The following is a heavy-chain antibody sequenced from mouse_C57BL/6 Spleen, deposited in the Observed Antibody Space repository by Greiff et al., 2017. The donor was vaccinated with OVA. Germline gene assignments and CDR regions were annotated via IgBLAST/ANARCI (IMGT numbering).Heavy chain of an antibody. CDR3: ARHSNYAMDD. Sequence: VHLVESGPGLVAPSQSLSITCNVSGFSFTSYGVHWVRQPPGKGLEWLVVIWSDGSTTYNSALKSRLSISKYNSKSQVFLKMNSRQTDDTAMYYCARHSNYAMDDWGQGTSVTFSS. CDR1: GFSFTSYG. D-gene: IGHD1-1*01. J-gene: IGHJ4*01. CDR2: IWSDGST. V-gene: IGHV2-6-1*01.